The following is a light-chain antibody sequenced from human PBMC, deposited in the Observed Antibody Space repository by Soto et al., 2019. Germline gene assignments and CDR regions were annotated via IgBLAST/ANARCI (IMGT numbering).Light chain of an antibody. V-gene: IGLV2-14*03. CDR3: SSYTSRSTYV. CDR1: RGDVGGYNY. CDR2: GVT. J-gene: IGLJ1*01. Sequence: QSVLTQPASVSGSPGQSITISCSGTRGDVGGYNYVYWHQHHPGKAPKLLIYGVTNRPSGVSNRFSASKSGNTASLTISGLQPEDEADYYCSSYTSRSTYVFGTGTKVTVL.